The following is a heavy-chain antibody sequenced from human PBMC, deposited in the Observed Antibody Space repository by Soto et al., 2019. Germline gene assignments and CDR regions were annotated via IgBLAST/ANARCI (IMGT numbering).Heavy chain of an antibody. CDR1: GFTFSNYW. Sequence: DVHLVESGGGLLQPGGSLRLSCAASGFTFSNYWMHWVRQAPGKGLVWVSRINSDGSSTLYADSVKGRFTISRDNAKNKLYLQMNSLRVEDTAVYYCVCPYPLGYWGQGTLVTVSS. V-gene: IGHV3-74*01. J-gene: IGHJ4*02. CDR3: VCPYPLGY. D-gene: IGHD3-16*01. CDR2: INSDGSST.